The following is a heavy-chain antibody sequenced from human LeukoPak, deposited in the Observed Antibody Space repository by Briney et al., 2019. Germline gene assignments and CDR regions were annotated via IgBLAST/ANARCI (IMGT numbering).Heavy chain of an antibody. CDR2: MYYTGTT. Sequence: SETLSLTCTISGGSISSYYWSWIRQPPGKGLEWIGYMYYTGTTNYNPSFKRRVTISVDTSKNQFSLKLNSVTAADTAVYYCARHAYSSGWSLDYWGQGTLVTVSS. CDR3: ARHAYSSGWSLDY. V-gene: IGHV4-59*01. J-gene: IGHJ4*02. D-gene: IGHD6-19*01. CDR1: GGSISSYY.